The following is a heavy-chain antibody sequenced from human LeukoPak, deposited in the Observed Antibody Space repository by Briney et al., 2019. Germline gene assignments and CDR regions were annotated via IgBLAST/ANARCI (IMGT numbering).Heavy chain of an antibody. Sequence: PGGSLRLSCGAAGFTFSNYGMLWVRQAPGKGLEWAAFIRYDGSNKLYADSVKGRFTISRDNSKNTLYLQMNSLRAEDTAVYYCAKADVYYYYMDVWGKGTTVTISS. J-gene: IGHJ6*03. CDR2: IRYDGSNK. CDR3: AKADVYYYYMDV. V-gene: IGHV3-30*02. CDR1: GFTFSNYG.